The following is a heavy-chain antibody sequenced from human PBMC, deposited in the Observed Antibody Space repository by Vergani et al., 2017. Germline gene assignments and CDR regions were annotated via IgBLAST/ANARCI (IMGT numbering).Heavy chain of an antibody. J-gene: IGHJ5*02. V-gene: IGHV4-61*02. CDR3: VRESWRSDLRGVYWFDT. Sequence: QVHLNEAGPGLVKPSQTLSLTCTVSGASITSGNFYWSWLRPPDGKGLGWIGRIHASGTKNYNPSLRSRVTLSVDTSKNQLSLKMISMTAADTAVYYCVRESWRSDLRGVYWFDTWGQGTLVSVSS. CDR2: IHASGTK. CDR1: GASITSGNFY. D-gene: IGHD3-10*01.